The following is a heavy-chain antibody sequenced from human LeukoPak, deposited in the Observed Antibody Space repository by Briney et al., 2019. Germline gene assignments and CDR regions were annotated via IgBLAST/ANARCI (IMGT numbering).Heavy chain of an antibody. Sequence: SETLSLTCTVSSGSISSYYWSWIRQPPGKGLEWVGYIYYTGSTNYNPSLKSRVTISVDTSKNQFSLNLSSVTAADTAVYYCARHGPYLGRLGWFDPWGQGTLVTVSS. CDR1: SGSISSYY. V-gene: IGHV4-59*08. D-gene: IGHD1-26*01. CDR2: IYYTGST. J-gene: IGHJ5*02. CDR3: ARHGPYLGRLGWFDP.